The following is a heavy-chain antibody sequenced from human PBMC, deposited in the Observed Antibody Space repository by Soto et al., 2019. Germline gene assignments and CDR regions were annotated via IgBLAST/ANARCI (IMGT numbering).Heavy chain of an antibody. CDR1: GGSVDLGDYY. V-gene: IGHV4-30-4*01. CDR3: VRVYYASRAYVMASTQWDC. Sequence: TLSLTCTVSGGSVDLGDYYWTWLRHPPGTGLGWIAYVSSYRGATYYNPSLKSLLTILLGTPMNQFSLTLPSVTAVDTAVYVCVRVYYASRAYVMASTQWDCGGQGSLATVTS. CDR2: VSSYRGAT. D-gene: IGHD3-22*01. J-gene: IGHJ4*02.